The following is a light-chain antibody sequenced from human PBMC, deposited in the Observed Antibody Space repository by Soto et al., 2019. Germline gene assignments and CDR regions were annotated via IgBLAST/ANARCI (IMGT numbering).Light chain of an antibody. CDR1: QSVGSY. J-gene: IGKJ1*01. CDR2: DAS. Sequence: EIVLTQSPATLSLSPGERATLSCRASQSVGSYLAWYQQKPGQAPRLLIYDASNRATGIPARFSGGGSGTDFTLPISSLEPEDFAVYYCQQRSNWPWTFGQGTKVEIK. CDR3: QQRSNWPWT. V-gene: IGKV3-11*01.